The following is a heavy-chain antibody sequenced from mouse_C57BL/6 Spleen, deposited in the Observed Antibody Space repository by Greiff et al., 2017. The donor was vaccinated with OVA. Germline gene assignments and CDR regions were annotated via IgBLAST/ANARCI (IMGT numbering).Heavy chain of an antibody. V-gene: IGHV3-6*01. D-gene: IGHD1-1*01. CDR2: ISYDGST. J-gene: IGHJ2*02. CDR3: ATIITTVVAIDY. Sequence: DVKLQESGPGLVKPSPSLTLTCSVSGYSITSGYYWYWIRQSPGNLLELMGYISYDGSTNYNPSLKNRTSITRDTSKYQFFLKLNSVTTEDTATDYCATIITTVVAIDYWGQGTSLTVSS. CDR1: GYSITSGYY.